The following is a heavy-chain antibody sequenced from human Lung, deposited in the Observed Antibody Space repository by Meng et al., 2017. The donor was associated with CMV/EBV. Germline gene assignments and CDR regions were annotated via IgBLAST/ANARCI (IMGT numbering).Heavy chain of an antibody. CDR3: VKGIYPRTYYYYYYGLDV. J-gene: IGHJ6*02. CDR2: IRFDASNK. V-gene: IGHV3-30*02. Sequence: GGSXRLXXAASGFTFNTYAMHWVRQAPGKGLEWVAFIRFDASNKYYADSVKGRFTISRDNFKNTLFLQMNSLRPEDTAVYYCVKGIYPRTYYYYYYGLDVWGQGXSVTVSS. CDR1: GFTFNTYA. D-gene: IGHD1-7*01.